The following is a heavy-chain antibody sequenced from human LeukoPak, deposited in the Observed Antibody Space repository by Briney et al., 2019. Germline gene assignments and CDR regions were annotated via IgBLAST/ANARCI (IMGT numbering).Heavy chain of an antibody. J-gene: IGHJ4*02. CDR1: GLTVSSNY. CDR2: IYSGGST. D-gene: IGHD2-15*01. Sequence: GGSLRLSCAASGLTVSSNYMNWVRQAPGKGLECVSVIYSGGSTYYADSVKGRFTISRDNSKNTLYLQMNSLRVEDTAVYYCARDGALYCSGGTCFDYWGQGTLVTVSS. CDR3: ARDGALYCSGGTCFDY. V-gene: IGHV3-53*01.